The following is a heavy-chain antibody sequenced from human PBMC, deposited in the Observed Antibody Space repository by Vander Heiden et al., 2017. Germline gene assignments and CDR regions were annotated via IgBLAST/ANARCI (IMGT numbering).Heavy chain of an antibody. J-gene: IGHJ6*02. V-gene: IGHV3-73*01. CDR1: GFTFSGSA. D-gene: IGHD2-2*01. Sequence: EVQLVESGGGLVQPGGSLKLSCAASGFTFSGSAMPGVRQASGKGLEWVGRIRSKANSYATAYAASVKGRFTISRDDSKNTAYLQMNSLKTEDTAVYYCTRPNCSSTSCYYYYGMDVWGQGTTVTVSS. CDR2: IRSKANSYAT. CDR3: TRPNCSSTSCYYYYGMDV.